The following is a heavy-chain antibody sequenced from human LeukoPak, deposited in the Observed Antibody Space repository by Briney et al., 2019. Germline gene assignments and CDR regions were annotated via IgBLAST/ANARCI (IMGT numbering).Heavy chain of an antibody. D-gene: IGHD1-26*01. V-gene: IGHV3-23*01. CDR3: AKGGSYAPLDS. CDR2: INNGGDDT. J-gene: IGHJ4*02. CDR1: GFTFSSYA. Sequence: GGSLRLSCAASGFTFSSYAMTWVHQAPGKGLEWVSAINNGGDDTIYTDSVRGRFTISRDNSKNTLYLQMNSLRADDTAVYFCAKGGSYAPLDSWGQGTLVTVSS.